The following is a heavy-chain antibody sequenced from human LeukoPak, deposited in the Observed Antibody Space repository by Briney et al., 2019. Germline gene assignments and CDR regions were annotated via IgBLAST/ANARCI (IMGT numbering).Heavy chain of an antibody. CDR2: IYYSGST. J-gene: IGHJ4*02. D-gene: IGHD6-19*01. CDR3: ARLSGWYWGFDY. CDR1: GGSVSSGSYY. V-gene: IGHV4-61*01. Sequence: SETLSLTCTVSGGSVSSGSYYWSWIRQPPGKGLEWIGYIYYSGSTNYNPSLKSRVTISVDTSKNQSSLKLSSVTAADTAVYYCARLSGWYWGFDYWGQGTLVTVSS.